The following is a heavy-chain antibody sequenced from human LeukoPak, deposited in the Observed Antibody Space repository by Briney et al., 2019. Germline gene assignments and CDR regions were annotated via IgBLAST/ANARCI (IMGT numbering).Heavy chain of an antibody. Sequence: GASVKVSCKASGYTFISYGITWVRQAPGRGLEWMGWISAYNGNTNYAQKLQGRVTMTTDTSTSTAYMELRSLRSDDTAVYYCARGQSGSQTNYYYYYYMDVWGKGTTVTISS. CDR2: ISAYNGNT. CDR1: GYTFISYG. CDR3: ARGQSGSQTNYYYYYYMDV. D-gene: IGHD1-26*01. J-gene: IGHJ6*03. V-gene: IGHV1-18*01.